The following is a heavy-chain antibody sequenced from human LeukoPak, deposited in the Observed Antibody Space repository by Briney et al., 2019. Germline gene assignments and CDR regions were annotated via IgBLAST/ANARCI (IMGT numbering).Heavy chain of an antibody. CDR2: ISSNGGST. CDR3: VKARGIQLWLPGDY. J-gene: IGHJ4*02. Sequence: PGGSLRLSCSASGFTFRRYAMHWVRQAPGKGLEYVSAISSNGGSTYYGDSVKGRFTISRDNSKNTLYLQMSSLRAEDTAVYYCVKARGIQLWLPGDYWGQGTLVTVSS. V-gene: IGHV3-64D*09. CDR1: GFTFRRYA. D-gene: IGHD5-18*01.